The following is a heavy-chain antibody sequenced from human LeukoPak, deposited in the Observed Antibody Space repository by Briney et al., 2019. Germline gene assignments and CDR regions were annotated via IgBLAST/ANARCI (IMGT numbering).Heavy chain of an antibody. Sequence: PSETLSLTCAVYGGSFSGYYWSWIRQPPGKGLEWIGEINHSGSTNYNPSLKSRVTISVDTSKNQFSLKLSSVTAADTAVYYCARCPRYFDPHWRPHYDYYYMDVWGKGTTVTVSS. J-gene: IGHJ6*03. D-gene: IGHD3-9*01. V-gene: IGHV4-34*01. CDR2: INHSGST. CDR1: GGSFSGYY. CDR3: ARCPRYFDPHWRPHYDYYYMDV.